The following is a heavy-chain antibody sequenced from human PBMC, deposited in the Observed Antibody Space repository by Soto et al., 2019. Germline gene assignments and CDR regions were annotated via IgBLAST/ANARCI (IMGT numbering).Heavy chain of an antibody. CDR1: GFNFNVAW. J-gene: IGHJ3*02. V-gene: IGHV3-15*01. CDR3: TKVLALPPNDAFDI. D-gene: IGHD3-3*02. Sequence: EGQLVESGGRLVEPGGSLRLSCAASGFNFNVAWMNWVRQAPGKGVEWLGRIKSKGGGETTEYVAFVKGRFTISRDDSKNTLYLHINSPKSEDTDVYYCTKVLALPPNDAFDIWGQGTMVTVSS. CDR2: IKSKGGGETT.